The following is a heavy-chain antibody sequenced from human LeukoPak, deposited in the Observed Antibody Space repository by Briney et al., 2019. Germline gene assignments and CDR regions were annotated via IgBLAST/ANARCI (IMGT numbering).Heavy chain of an antibody. CDR1: GGSISSYY. Sequence: PSETLSLTCTVSGGSISSYYWSWIRQPAGKGLEWIGRFYASGSTNYNPSLKSRVTMSVDTSKNQFSLNLSSVTAADKAVYYCARGPDRVVGATPHAFDIWGQGTMVTVSS. CDR3: ARGPDRVVGATPHAFDI. V-gene: IGHV4-4*07. J-gene: IGHJ3*02. CDR2: FYASGST. D-gene: IGHD1-26*01.